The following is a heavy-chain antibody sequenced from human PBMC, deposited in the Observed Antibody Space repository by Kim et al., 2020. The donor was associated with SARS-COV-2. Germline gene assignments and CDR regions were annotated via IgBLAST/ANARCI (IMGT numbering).Heavy chain of an antibody. CDR2: INPSGGST. V-gene: IGHV1-46*01. D-gene: IGHD3-3*01. CDR3: ARDRITIFGVVTLPNWFDP. Sequence: MGIINPSGGSTSYAQKFQGRVTMTRDTSTSTVYMELSSLRSEDTAVYYCARDRITIFGVVTLPNWFDPWGQGTLVTVSS. J-gene: IGHJ5*02.